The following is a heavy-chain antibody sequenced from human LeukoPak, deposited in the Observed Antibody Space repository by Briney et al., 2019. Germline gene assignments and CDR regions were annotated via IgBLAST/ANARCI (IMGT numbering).Heavy chain of an antibody. D-gene: IGHD2-15*01. CDR1: GGSISSYY. J-gene: IGHJ5*02. CDR3: AREDIRVGNWFDP. Sequence: PSETLSLTCTVSGGSISSYYWSWIRQPPGRGLEWIGYIYYSGSTNYNPSLKSRVTISVDTSKNQFSLKLSSVTAADTAVYYCAREDIRVGNWFDPWGQGTLVTVSS. V-gene: IGHV4-59*01. CDR2: IYYSGST.